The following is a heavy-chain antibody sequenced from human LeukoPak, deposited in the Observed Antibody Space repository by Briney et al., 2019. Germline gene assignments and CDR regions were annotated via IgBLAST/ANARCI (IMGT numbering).Heavy chain of an antibody. D-gene: IGHD2-2*01. CDR2: IRYDGGNK. Sequence: PGGSLRLSCAASGFTFSTYGMNWVRQAPGKGLEWEAYIRYDGGNKFYADSVKGRFTISRDNSENTLYLQMNSLRAEDTAVYHCAKPLGVSHQRGAFEIWGQGTMVTVSP. CDR1: GFTFSTYG. CDR3: AKPLGVSHQRGAFEI. V-gene: IGHV3-30*02. J-gene: IGHJ3*02.